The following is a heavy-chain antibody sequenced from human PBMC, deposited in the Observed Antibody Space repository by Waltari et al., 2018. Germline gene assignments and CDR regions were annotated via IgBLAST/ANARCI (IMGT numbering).Heavy chain of an antibody. D-gene: IGHD5-12*01. J-gene: IGHJ4*02. Sequence: QVQLVQSGAEVKKPGSSVKVSCKASGGTFSSYPISWVRQAPGQGLEWMGRIIPILGIANYAQKFQGRVTSTADKSTSTAYMELSSLRSEDTAVYYCAAKGDGYNYFDYWGQGTLVTVSS. CDR3: AAKGDGYNYFDY. CDR1: GGTFSSYP. CDR2: IIPILGIA. V-gene: IGHV1-69*02.